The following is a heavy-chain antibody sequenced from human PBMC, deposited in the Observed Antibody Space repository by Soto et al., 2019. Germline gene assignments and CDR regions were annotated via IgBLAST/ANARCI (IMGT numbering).Heavy chain of an antibody. CDR1: GFTFSSYG. CDR3: ARAIALAVAGIGY. Sequence: GGSLRLSCAASGFTFSSYGMHWVRQAPGKGLEWVAVIWYDGSNKYYADSVKGRFTISRDNSKNTLYLQMNSLRAEDTAVYYCARAIALAVAGIGYWGQGTLVTVSS. V-gene: IGHV3-33*01. D-gene: IGHD6-19*01. J-gene: IGHJ4*02. CDR2: IWYDGSNK.